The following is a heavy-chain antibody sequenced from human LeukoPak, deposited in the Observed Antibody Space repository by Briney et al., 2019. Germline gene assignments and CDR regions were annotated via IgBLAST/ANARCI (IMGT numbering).Heavy chain of an antibody. CDR1: GFTFSSYW. D-gene: IGHD1-7*01. CDR3: AKKTGTMSFDY. Sequence: PGGSLRLSCAASGFTFSSYWMSWIRQAPGKGLEWVANINQNEREIYYADSVKGRFTISRDNAENSLYLQMNSLRAEDTAVYYCAKKTGTMSFDYWGQGTLVTVSS. V-gene: IGHV3-7*02. J-gene: IGHJ4*02. CDR2: INQNEREI.